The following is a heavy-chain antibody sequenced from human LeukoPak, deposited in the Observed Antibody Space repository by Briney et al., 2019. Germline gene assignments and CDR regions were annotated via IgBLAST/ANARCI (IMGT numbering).Heavy chain of an antibody. Sequence: KPSETLSLTCAVSGGSVSSSNWWTWVRQSPEKGLEWLGEISRSGTTHYNPSLNSRVTVSVDQSKNQFSLELTSLTAADTAVYYCVGHIVVELWGQGILVTVSP. CDR3: VGHIVVEL. CDR2: ISRSGTT. D-gene: IGHD2-2*01. CDR1: GGSVSSSNW. V-gene: IGHV4-4*02. J-gene: IGHJ4*02.